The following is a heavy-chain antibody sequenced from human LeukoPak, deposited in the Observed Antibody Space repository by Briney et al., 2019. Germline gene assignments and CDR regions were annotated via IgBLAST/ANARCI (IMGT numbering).Heavy chain of an antibody. D-gene: IGHD1-7*01. J-gene: IGHJ5*02. CDR1: GFRFSDYY. CDR2: LSGNTPTI. Sequence: PGGSLRLSCAASGFRFSDYYMSWVRQVPGRGLGWLAYLSGNTPTIYYADSVKGRFTISRDNDKNSLYLHMNSLRAEDTAMYYCARDHNNWNYGVIDLWGQGTLVSVSS. CDR3: ARDHNNWNYGVIDL. V-gene: IGHV3-11*04.